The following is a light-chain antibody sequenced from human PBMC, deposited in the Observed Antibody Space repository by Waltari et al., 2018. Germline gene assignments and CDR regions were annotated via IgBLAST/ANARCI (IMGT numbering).Light chain of an antibody. V-gene: IGLV2-14*01. CDR2: DVS. J-gene: IGLJ2*01. CDR1: SSDVGGFKY. CDR3: SAFSSSTTGI. Sequence: QSALTQPDSVSGSPGQSITISCTATSSDVGGFKYVSWYQQYPGKAPKVIIYDVSSRPSGVSNRFSGSKSGNSASLTLSGLQAEDEADYYCSAFSSSTTGIFGGGTRVTVL.